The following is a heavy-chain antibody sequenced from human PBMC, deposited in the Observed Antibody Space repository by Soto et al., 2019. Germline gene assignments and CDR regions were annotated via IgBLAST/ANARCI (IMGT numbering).Heavy chain of an antibody. CDR2: IGPYEGVT. Sequence: QVQLEQSGAEVKKPGASVRVSCKASGYSFNDYGMSWVRQAPGQGLEWMGWIGPYEGVTNHAQTFQGRVTMTVDTSTTTADMELRSLMSDDTAIYYCARCYCSVGSCYTCWHFDLWGPGTLVTVTA. J-gene: IGHJ2*01. D-gene: IGHD2-15*01. V-gene: IGHV1-18*01. CDR1: GYSFNDYG. CDR3: ARCYCSVGSCYTCWHFDL.